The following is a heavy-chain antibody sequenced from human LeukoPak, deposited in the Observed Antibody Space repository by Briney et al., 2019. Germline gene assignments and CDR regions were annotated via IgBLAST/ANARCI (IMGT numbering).Heavy chain of an antibody. CDR3: ARQIASAGTAGFDF. CDR1: GGSISSYY. Sequence: SETLSLTCTVSGGSISSYYWSWIRQPPGKGLEWIGYIYTSGSTNYTPSLKSRVTMSVDTSKNQFSLRLRSVTAADTAVYYCARQIASAGTAGFDFWGQGALVTVSS. J-gene: IGHJ4*02. D-gene: IGHD6-13*01. V-gene: IGHV4-4*09. CDR2: IYTSGST.